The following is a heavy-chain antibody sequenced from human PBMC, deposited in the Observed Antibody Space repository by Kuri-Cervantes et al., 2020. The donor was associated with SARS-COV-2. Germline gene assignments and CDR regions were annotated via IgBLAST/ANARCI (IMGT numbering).Heavy chain of an antibody. J-gene: IGHJ6*03. CDR3: ARDMTFDEYGDYFYYYMDV. D-gene: IGHD3-16*01. V-gene: IGHV3-30*04. Sequence: GESLKISCAASGFTFSSYDMNWVRQAPGQGLEWVAAISYDGNNKYFADSVRGRFTVSRDNSKNALYLEMDGLRPEDTAVYYCARDMTFDEYGDYFYYYMDVWDKGTTVTVSS. CDR2: ISYDGNNK. CDR1: GFTFSSYD.